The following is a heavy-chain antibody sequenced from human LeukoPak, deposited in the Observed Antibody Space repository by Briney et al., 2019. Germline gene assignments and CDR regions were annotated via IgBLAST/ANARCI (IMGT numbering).Heavy chain of an antibody. CDR2: IYTSGST. V-gene: IGHV4-61*02. J-gene: IGHJ6*03. CDR3: ARSHFRPSGYYYMDV. Sequence: PSETLSLTCTVSGGSISSGGYYWRWIRQPAGKGLEWIGRIYTSGSTNYNPSLKSRVTISVDTSKNQFSLKLSSVTAADTAVYYCARSHFRPSGYYYMDVWGKGTTVTVSS. D-gene: IGHD3-3*02. CDR1: GGSISSGGYY.